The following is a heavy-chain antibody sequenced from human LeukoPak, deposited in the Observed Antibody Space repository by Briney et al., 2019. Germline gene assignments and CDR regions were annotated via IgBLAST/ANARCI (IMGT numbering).Heavy chain of an antibody. J-gene: IGHJ4*02. V-gene: IGHV3-11*04. CDR2: ISSSGSTI. D-gene: IGHD4-23*01. CDR1: GFTFSDYY. Sequence: GGSLRLSCAASGFTFSDYYMSWIRQAPGKGLERVSYISSSGSTIYYADSVKGRFSISRDSAKNTLYLQMNSLRVEDTAVYYCARGRPHGNDYWGQGTLVTVSS. CDR3: ARGRPHGNDY.